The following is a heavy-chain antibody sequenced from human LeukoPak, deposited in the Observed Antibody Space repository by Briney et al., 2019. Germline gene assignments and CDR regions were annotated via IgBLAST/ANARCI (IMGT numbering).Heavy chain of an antibody. CDR3: ARGPHGDYYFDY. V-gene: IGHV1-2*02. Sequence: ASVTVSCTASGYTFTGYYMHWVRQAPGQGLEWMGWINPNSGGTNYAQKFQGRVTMTRDTSISTAYMELSRLRSDDTAVYYCARGPHGDYYFDYWGQGTLVTVSS. J-gene: IGHJ4*02. CDR2: INPNSGGT. D-gene: IGHD4-17*01. CDR1: GYTFTGYY.